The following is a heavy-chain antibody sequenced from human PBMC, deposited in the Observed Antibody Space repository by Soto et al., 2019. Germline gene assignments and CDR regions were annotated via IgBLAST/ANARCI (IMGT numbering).Heavy chain of an antibody. Sequence: PSETRSLTCGVSGYSISSGCYWGWIRQPPGMGLEWIGSIYDSETTDYNPSLKSRVTISVDTSKNQFSLRLSSVTAADTAVYYCASKLGAYFDSWGQGTLVTVSS. CDR2: IYDSETT. J-gene: IGHJ4*02. D-gene: IGHD7-27*01. CDR1: GYSISSGCY. CDR3: ASKLGAYFDS. V-gene: IGHV4-38-2*01.